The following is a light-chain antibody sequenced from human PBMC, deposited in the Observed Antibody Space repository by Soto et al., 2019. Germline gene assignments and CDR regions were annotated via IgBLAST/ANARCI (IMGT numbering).Light chain of an antibody. V-gene: IGLV2-14*01. CDR3: CSYTTTSALV. CDR1: SSDVGGYNY. Sequence: QSALTQPASVSGSPGQSITISCTGTSSDVGGYNYVSWYQHHPGKAPKVIIYEVSNRPSGISNRFSGSKSGSTASLTISGLHAEDEADYYCCSYTTTSALVFGGGTKLTVL. CDR2: EVS. J-gene: IGLJ2*01.